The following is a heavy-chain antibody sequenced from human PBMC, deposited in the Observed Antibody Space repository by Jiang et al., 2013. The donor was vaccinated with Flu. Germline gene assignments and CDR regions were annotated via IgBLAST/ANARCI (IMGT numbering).Heavy chain of an antibody. CDR2: IYVTGTS. V-gene: IGHV4-4*07. Sequence: GSGLVKPSETLSLTCSVSGDSVSNYYWSWIRQSAEKGLEWIGRIYVTGTSNYNPSLGGRVTMSVDTSKNEFSLELTSVTAADTAVYFCARSRGGSYRYLDPWGQGTLVTVSS. D-gene: IGHD3-16*01. CDR1: GDSVSNYY. J-gene: IGHJ5*02. CDR3: ARSRGGSYRYLDP.